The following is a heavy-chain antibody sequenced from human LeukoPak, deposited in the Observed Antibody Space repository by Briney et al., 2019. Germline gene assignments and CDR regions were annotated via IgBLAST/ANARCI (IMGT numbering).Heavy chain of an antibody. CDR3: ARVLGYCSSTSCPVDY. J-gene: IGHJ4*02. D-gene: IGHD2-2*01. Sequence: GGSLRLSCAPSGFTFSSYIMNWVRHAPGKGLEWVSSISSSSSYIYYADSVKGRFTISRDNAKNSLYLQMNSLRAEDTAVYYCARVLGYCSSTSCPVDYWGQGTLVTVSS. V-gene: IGHV3-21*01. CDR2: ISSSSSYI. CDR1: GFTFSSYI.